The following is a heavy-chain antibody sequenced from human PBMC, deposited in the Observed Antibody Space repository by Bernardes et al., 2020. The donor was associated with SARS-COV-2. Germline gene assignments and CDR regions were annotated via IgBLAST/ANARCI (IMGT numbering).Heavy chain of an antibody. V-gene: IGHV4-59*08. Sequence: SETLSLTCTVSGGSISSYYWSWIRQPPGKGLEWIGYIYYSGSTNYNPSLKSRVTISVDTSKNQFSLKLSSVTAADTAVYYCARLVLLQPPGDYMDVWGKGTTVTVSS. CDR2: IYYSGST. J-gene: IGHJ6*03. CDR1: GGSISSYY. D-gene: IGHD5-12*01. CDR3: ARLVLLQPPGDYMDV.